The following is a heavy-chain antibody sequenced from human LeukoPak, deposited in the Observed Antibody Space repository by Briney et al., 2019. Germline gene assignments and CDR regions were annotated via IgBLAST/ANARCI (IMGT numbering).Heavy chain of an antibody. Sequence: GGSLRLSCAASGFTFSDYYMTWIRQAPGKGLEWVSYISSSGNIKSYADSVKGRFTISRDNAKKSLDLQMNSLRVEDTAVYYCAKERGVGGPPQDFDHWGQGTLVTVSS. CDR1: GFTFSDYY. CDR2: ISSSGNIK. D-gene: IGHD2-15*01. V-gene: IGHV3-11*01. J-gene: IGHJ4*02. CDR3: AKERGVGGPPQDFDH.